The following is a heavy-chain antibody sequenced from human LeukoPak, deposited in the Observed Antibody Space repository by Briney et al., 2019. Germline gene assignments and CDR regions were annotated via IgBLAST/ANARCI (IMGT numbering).Heavy chain of an antibody. Sequence: PGGSLRLSCAASGFTFSSYAMHWVRQAPGKGLEWVAVISYDGSNKYYADSVKGRFTISRDDYKKTLYVQVNSLRPEDTAVYYCARGAGRSTIKYPGTSSGPDGLPTLSLDYWGQGTLVTVSS. V-gene: IGHV3-30-3*01. CDR3: ARGAGRSTIKYPGTSSGPDGLPTLSLDY. CDR1: GFTFSSYA. J-gene: IGHJ4*02. D-gene: IGHD5-12*01. CDR2: ISYDGSNK.